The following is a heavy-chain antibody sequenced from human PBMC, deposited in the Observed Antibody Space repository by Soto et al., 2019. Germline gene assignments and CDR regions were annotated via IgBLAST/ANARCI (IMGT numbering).Heavy chain of an antibody. V-gene: IGHV3-30*03. CDR1: GFSFSTYG. CDR2: ISYDGSKR. J-gene: IGHJ4*02. D-gene: IGHD6-13*01. CDR3: ARSQQPPDFDS. Sequence: QVQLVESGGGVVQPGRSLRLSCAASGFSFSTYGMHWVRQAPGKGLEWVAVISYDGSKRYYADSVKGRFTVSRDNSKNTLYLQMNSLRAEDTAVYYCARSQQPPDFDSWGQGTLVTVSS.